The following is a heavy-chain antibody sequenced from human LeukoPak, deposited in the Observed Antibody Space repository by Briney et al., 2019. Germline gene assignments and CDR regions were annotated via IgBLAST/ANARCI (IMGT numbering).Heavy chain of an antibody. Sequence: GGSLRLSCAASGFTFSSYWMHWVRQALGKGLVWVSRINSDGSSTSYADSVKGRFTISRDNAKNSLYLQMNSLRAEDTAVYYCARTYYYDSSGYYPKGGAFDIWGQGTMVTVSS. J-gene: IGHJ3*02. CDR3: ARTYYYDSSGYYPKGGAFDI. CDR2: INSDGSST. CDR1: GFTFSSYW. D-gene: IGHD3-22*01. V-gene: IGHV3-74*01.